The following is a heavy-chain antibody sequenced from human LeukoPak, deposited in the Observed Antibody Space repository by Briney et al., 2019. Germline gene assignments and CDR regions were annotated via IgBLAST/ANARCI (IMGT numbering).Heavy chain of an antibody. CDR2: ISGSGGST. Sequence: GGSLRLSCAASGFTFSSYAMSWVRQAPGKGLEWVSAISGSGGSTYYADSVKGRFTISRDNSKNTLYLQMNSLRAEDTAVYYCAKTPSDNWNGHSDYWGQGTLVTVSS. CDR3: AKTPSDNWNGHSDY. CDR1: GFTFSSYA. J-gene: IGHJ4*02. D-gene: IGHD1-20*01. V-gene: IGHV3-23*01.